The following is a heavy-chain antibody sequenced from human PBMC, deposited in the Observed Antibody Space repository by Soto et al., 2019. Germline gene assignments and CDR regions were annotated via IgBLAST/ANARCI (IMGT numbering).Heavy chain of an antibody. CDR3: ARSIYCSSTSCYTGNWFDP. CDR1: GGTFSSYT. V-gene: IGHV1-69*02. J-gene: IGHJ5*02. Sequence: QVQLVQSGAEVKKPGSSVKVSCKASGGTFSSYTISWVRQAPGQGLEWMGRIIPILGIANYAQKFQGRVTITADKSTSTAYMELSSLRSEDTAVYYCARSIYCSSTSCYTGNWFDPWGQGTLVTVSS. CDR2: IIPILGIA. D-gene: IGHD2-2*02.